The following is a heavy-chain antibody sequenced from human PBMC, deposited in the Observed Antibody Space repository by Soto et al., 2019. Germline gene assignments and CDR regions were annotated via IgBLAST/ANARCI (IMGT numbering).Heavy chain of an antibody. Sequence: GGSLRLSCTASGFTFGDYAMSWVRQAPGKGLEWVGFIRSKAYGGTTEYAASVKGRFTISRDDSKSIAYLQMNSLKTEDTAVYYCTRDPRVPYYYYYGMDVWGQGTTVTVSS. J-gene: IGHJ6*02. CDR3: TRDPRVPYYYYYGMDV. CDR2: IRSKAYGGTT. CDR1: GFTFGDYA. V-gene: IGHV3-49*04.